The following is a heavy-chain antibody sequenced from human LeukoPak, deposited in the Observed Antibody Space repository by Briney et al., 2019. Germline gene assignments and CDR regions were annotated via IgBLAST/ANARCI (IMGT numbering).Heavy chain of an antibody. CDR3: ARGHRSDHTCPFDY. V-gene: IGHV3-9*03. CDR2: INWDGGGK. CDR1: GFTFDDFA. J-gene: IGHJ4*01. D-gene: IGHD2-15*01. Sequence: GGSLRLSCAASGFTFDDFAMHWVRQAPGKGLEWVSGINWDGGGKFYADSVRGRFASSRDNGTNALFLQMNRLEADDMAFYECARGHRSDHTCPFDYWGPRTLVTLSS.